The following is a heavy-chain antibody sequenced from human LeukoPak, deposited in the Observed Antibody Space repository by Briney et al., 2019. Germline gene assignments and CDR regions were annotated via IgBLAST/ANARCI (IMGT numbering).Heavy chain of an antibody. CDR2: ISYDESNK. Sequence: LSLTCTVSGGSVSSGSYYWSWVRQAPGKGLEWVAVISYDESNKYFADSVKGRFTISRDNPKSTLYLQMNSLRAEDTAVYYCAKSTTVTTQQRGYFDYWGQGTLVTVSS. V-gene: IGHV3-30*18. J-gene: IGHJ4*02. D-gene: IGHD4-11*01. CDR1: GGSVSSGSYY. CDR3: AKSTTVTTQQRGYFDY.